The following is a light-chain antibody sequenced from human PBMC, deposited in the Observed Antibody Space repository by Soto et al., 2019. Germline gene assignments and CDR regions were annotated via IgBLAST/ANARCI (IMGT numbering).Light chain of an antibody. CDR1: SGHSSYA. V-gene: IGLV4-69*01. CDR3: QTWGTGIQL. J-gene: IGLJ2*01. Sequence: QSVLTQSPSASASLGASVKLTCTLSSGHSSYAIAWHQQQPEKGPRYLMTINSDGSHSKGDGIPDRFSGSSSGAERYLSISSLQSEDEADYYCQTWGTGIQLFGGGTQLTVL. CDR2: INSDGSH.